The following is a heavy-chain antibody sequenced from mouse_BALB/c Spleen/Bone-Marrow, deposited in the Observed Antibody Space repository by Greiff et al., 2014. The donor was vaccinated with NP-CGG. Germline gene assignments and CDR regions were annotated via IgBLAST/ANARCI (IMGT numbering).Heavy chain of an antibody. CDR3: TRDAMDY. CDR2: IYPGNLNT. Sequence: VNLVESGPELVKPGAPVRISCKASGYTFTAYYIHWVKQRPGQGLEWIGWIYPGNLNTKYNEKFKGKATLTADKSSSTAYMQLSSLTSEDSAVYFCTRDAMDYWGQGTSVTVSS. J-gene: IGHJ4*01. V-gene: IGHV1S56*01. CDR1: GYTFTAYY.